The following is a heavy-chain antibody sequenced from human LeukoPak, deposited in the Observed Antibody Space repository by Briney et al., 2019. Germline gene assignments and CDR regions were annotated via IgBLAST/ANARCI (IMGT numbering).Heavy chain of an antibody. CDR2: INPNSGGT. J-gene: IGHJ4*02. CDR1: GYTFTGYY. CDR3: ARYSYGKRIFDY. Sequence: EASVKVSCKASGYTFTGYYMHWVRQAPGQGLEWMGRINPNSGGTNYAQKFQGRVTMTRDTSISTAYMELSRLRSDYTAVYYCARYSYGKRIFDYWGQGTLVTVSS. V-gene: IGHV1-2*06. D-gene: IGHD5-18*01.